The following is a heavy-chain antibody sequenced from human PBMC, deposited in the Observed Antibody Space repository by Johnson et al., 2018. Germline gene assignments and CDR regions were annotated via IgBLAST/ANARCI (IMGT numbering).Heavy chain of an antibody. J-gene: IGHJ6*03. CDR3: AKDNHPLVATIWVSRDDYYYYMDV. Sequence: VKPGGSLRLSXAASGFTFSSYAMSWVRQAPGKGLEWVSAISGSGGSTYYADSVKGRFTISRDNSKNTLYLQMKSLRAEDTAVYYCAKDNHPLVATIWVSRDDYYYYMDVWGKGTTVTVSS. D-gene: IGHD5-12*01. CDR2: ISGSGGST. CDR1: GFTFSSYA. V-gene: IGHV3-23*01.